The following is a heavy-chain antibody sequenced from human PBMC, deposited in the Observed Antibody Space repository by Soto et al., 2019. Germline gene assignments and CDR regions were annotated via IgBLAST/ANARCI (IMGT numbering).Heavy chain of an antibody. J-gene: IGHJ6*02. V-gene: IGHV3-23*01. CDR2: ISDSSGTT. D-gene: IGHD3-16*01. Sequence: EVQLLASGGGLVQPGGSLRLSCAASGFTFSSYAMSWVRQAPGKGLEWVSAISDSSGTTYYADSVRGRFTISRDNSKNTLYLQMNSLRAEDTAAYYCAKQGVYGMDVWGQGTTVTVSS. CDR3: AKQGVYGMDV. CDR1: GFTFSSYA.